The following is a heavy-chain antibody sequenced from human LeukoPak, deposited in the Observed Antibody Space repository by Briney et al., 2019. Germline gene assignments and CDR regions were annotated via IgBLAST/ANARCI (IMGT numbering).Heavy chain of an antibody. D-gene: IGHD3-10*01. CDR1: GYTFTSYY. V-gene: IGHV1-46*01. J-gene: IGHJ4*02. Sequence: ASVNVSCKASGYTFTSYYMHWVRQAPGQGREWMGIINPSGGSTSYAKKFQGRVTMTRDMSTSTVYMELSSLRSEDTAVYSCARRASGVGFDYWGQGTLVTVSS. CDR3: ARRASGVGFDY. CDR2: INPSGGST.